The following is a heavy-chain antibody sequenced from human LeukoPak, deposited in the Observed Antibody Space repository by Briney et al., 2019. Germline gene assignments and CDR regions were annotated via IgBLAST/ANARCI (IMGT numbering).Heavy chain of an antibody. J-gene: IGHJ3*02. CDR3: ARGFTGIAAGDAFDI. D-gene: IGHD6-13*01. V-gene: IGHV3-53*01. Sequence: PGGSLRLSFAASGFPVSSNYMSWVRQAPGKGLEWVSVIYSGGSTYYADAVKGRFTISRDNSKNTLYLQMNSLRAEDTAVYYCARGFTGIAAGDAFDIWGQGAMVTVSS. CDR1: GFPVSSNY. CDR2: IYSGGST.